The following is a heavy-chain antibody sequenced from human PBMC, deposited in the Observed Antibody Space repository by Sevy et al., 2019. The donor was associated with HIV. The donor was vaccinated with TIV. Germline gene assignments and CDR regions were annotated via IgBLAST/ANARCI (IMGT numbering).Heavy chain of an antibody. D-gene: IGHD2-8*01. J-gene: IGHJ3*02. CDR1: GFTFSSYS. V-gene: IGHV3-21*01. Sequence: GGPLRLSCAASGFTFSSYSMNWVRQAPGKGLEWVSSISSSSSYIYYADSVKGRFTISRDNAKNSLYLQMNSLRAEDTAVYYCARDRGMVRAFDIWGQGTMVTVSS. CDR3: ARDRGMVRAFDI. CDR2: ISSSSSYI.